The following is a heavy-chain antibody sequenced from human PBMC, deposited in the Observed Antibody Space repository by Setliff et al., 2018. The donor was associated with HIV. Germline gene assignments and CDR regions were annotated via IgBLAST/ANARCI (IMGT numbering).Heavy chain of an antibody. CDR1: GFTFSNAW. Sequence: PGGSLRLSCAASGFTFSNAWMNWVRQAPGKGLEWVGRIKSKTDGGTIDYAAPVKGRFAISRDDSKNTLFLQMNSLITEDTAVYYCVTLGTLYYYYYMDVWGKGTTVTVSS. V-gene: IGHV3-15*07. J-gene: IGHJ6*03. CDR2: IKSKTDGGTI. D-gene: IGHD3-3*02. CDR3: VTLGTLYYYYYMDV.